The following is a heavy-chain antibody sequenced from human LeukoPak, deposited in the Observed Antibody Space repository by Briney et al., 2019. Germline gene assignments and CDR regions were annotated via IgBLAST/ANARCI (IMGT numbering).Heavy chain of an antibody. CDR2: ISGTGSA. J-gene: IGHJ4*02. CDR3: ARGGGESTSGYYFDY. Sequence: PAETLSLTCTVSGGSIRTSYWAWLRHPPGKGVEYIGLISGTGSANYNASLESRVTISLVTSKNQFSLKTRSVTAADTAMYYCARGGGESTSGYYFDYWGQGTLVTVSS. D-gene: IGHD3-9*01. V-gene: IGHV4-59*01. CDR1: GGSIRTSY.